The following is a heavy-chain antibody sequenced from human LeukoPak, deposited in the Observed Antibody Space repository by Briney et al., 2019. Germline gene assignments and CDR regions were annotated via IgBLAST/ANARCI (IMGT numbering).Heavy chain of an antibody. J-gene: IGHJ5*02. V-gene: IGHV4-30-4*01. CDR3: ARDHYDILTGLGFWFDP. Sequence: SQTLSLTCTDSGGSISSGDYYWSWIRQPPGKGLEWIGYIYYSGSTYYNPSLKSRVTISVDTSKNQFSLKLSSVTAADTAVYYCARDHYDILTGLGFWFDPWGQGTLVTVSS. CDR1: GGSISSGDYY. D-gene: IGHD3-9*01. CDR2: IYYSGST.